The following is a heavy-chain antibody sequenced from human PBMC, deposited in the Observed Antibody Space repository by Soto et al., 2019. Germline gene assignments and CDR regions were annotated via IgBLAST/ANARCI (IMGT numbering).Heavy chain of an antibody. J-gene: IGHJ4*02. CDR3: AKDRGSSGWYDY. Sequence: PGGSLRLSCVASGFTFSNYAMSWVRQAPGKGLEWVSVISGGGDNPYYADSVKGRFTISRDNSKNTLYLQMNSLRAEDTALYYCAKDRGSSGWYDYWGQGTVVTVSS. CDR2: ISGGGDNP. CDR1: GFTFSNYA. D-gene: IGHD6-19*01. V-gene: IGHV3-23*01.